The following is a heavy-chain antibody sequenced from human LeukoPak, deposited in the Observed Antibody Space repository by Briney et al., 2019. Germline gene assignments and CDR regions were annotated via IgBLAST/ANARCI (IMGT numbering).Heavy chain of an antibody. D-gene: IGHD2-2*01. J-gene: IGHJ4*02. CDR1: GYTFTSYY. CDR3: ASSRGSSTSRN. Sequence: ASVKVSCKASGYTFTSYYMHWVGQAPGQGLEGMGWINPNSGGTNYAKKFQGRVTITRDTSISTAYMELSRLRSDDTAVYYCASSRGSSTSRNWGQGTLVTVSS. CDR2: INPNSGGT. V-gene: IGHV1-2*02.